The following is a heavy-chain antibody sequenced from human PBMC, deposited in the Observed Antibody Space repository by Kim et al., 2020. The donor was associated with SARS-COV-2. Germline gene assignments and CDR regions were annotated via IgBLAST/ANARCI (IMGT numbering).Heavy chain of an antibody. D-gene: IGHD3-10*01. V-gene: IGHV3-7*01. CDR1: GFTFSSYW. CDR2: IKQDGSEK. CDR3: ARDGRGDGMDV. J-gene: IGHJ6*02. Sequence: GGSLRLSCVASGFTFSSYWMSWVRQAPGKGLEWVANIKQDGSEKYYVDSVKGRFTISRDNAKNSLYLQMNSLRAEDTAVYYCARDGRGDGMDVWGQGTTVTVSS.